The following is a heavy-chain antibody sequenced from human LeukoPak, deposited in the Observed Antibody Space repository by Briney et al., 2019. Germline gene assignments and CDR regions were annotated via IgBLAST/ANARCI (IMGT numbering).Heavy chain of an antibody. CDR1: GGTFGTYA. Sequence: ASVKVSCKASGGTFGTYAISWVRQAPGQGLEWMGWINPNSGGTNYAQKFQGRVTMTRDTSISTAYMELSRLRSDDTAVYYCARDLPPTVVSSFDYWGQGTLVTVSS. CDR2: INPNSGGT. V-gene: IGHV1-2*02. D-gene: IGHD4-23*01. J-gene: IGHJ4*02. CDR3: ARDLPPTVVSSFDY.